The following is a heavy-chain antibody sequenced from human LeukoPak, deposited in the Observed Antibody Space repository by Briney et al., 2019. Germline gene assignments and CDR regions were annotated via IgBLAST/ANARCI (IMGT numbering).Heavy chain of an antibody. J-gene: IGHJ4*02. CDR2: IRYDGSNK. D-gene: IGHD3-22*01. Sequence: GGSLRLSCAESGFTFSSYGIHWVRQAPGKGLEWVAFIRYDGSNKYYADSVKGRFTISRDNSKLYLQMNSLRPEDTAVYYCARESESYDSSGSTFKYWGQGTLVTVSS. V-gene: IGHV3-30*02. CDR3: ARESESYDSSGSTFKY. CDR1: GFTFSSYG.